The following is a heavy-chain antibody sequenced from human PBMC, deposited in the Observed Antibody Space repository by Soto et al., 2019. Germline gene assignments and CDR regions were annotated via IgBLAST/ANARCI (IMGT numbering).Heavy chain of an antibody. V-gene: IGHV1-18*04. D-gene: IGHD3-9*01. CDR1: GYTFTSYG. CDR3: ARGSGAPLLRYFDWLPRGYYYGMDV. CDR2: ISAYNGNT. J-gene: IGHJ6*02. Sequence: ASVKVSCKASGYTFTSYGISWVGQAPGQGLEWMGWISAYNGNTNYAQKLQGRVTMTTDTSTSTAYMELRSLGSDDTAVYYCARGSGAPLLRYFDWLPRGYYYGMDVWGQGTTVTVSS.